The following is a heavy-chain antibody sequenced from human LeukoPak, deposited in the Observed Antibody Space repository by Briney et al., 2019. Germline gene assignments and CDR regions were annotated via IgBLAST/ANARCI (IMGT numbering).Heavy chain of an antibody. J-gene: IGHJ6*03. Sequence: SETLSLTCTVSGGSISSGGYYWSWIRQPPGKGLEWIGYIYHSGSTYYNPSLKSRVTISVDRSKNQFSLKLSSVTAADTAVYYCASFTGAPAARYYYYYMDVWGRGTTVTVSS. CDR1: GGSISSGGYY. CDR3: ASFTGAPAARYYYYYMDV. CDR2: IYHSGST. D-gene: IGHD6-13*01. V-gene: IGHV4-30-2*01.